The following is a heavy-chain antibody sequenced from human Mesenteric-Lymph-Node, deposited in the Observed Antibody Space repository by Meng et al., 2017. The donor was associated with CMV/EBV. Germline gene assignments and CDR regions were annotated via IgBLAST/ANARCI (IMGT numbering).Heavy chain of an antibody. CDR1: GFTFSSYS. CDR2: ISSSSSYI. Sequence: LSLTCAASGFTFSSYSMNWVRQAPGKGLEWVSSISSSSSYIYHADSVKGRFTISRDNAKNSLYLQMNSLRAEDTAVYYCARDYDTSGYYKDWGQGTLVTVSS. J-gene: IGHJ4*02. CDR3: ARDYDTSGYYKD. D-gene: IGHD3-22*01. V-gene: IGHV3-21*01.